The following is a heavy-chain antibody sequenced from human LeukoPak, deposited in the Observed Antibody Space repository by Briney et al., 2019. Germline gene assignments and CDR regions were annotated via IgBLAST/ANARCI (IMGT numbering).Heavy chain of an antibody. CDR2: IIPIFGTA. Sequence: VKVSCKASGGTFSSYAISWVRQAPGQGLEWMGGIIPIFGTANYAQKFQGRVTITADESTSTAYMELNRLRSEDTAVYYCASQGLWSPRGFDPWGQGTLVTVFS. CDR3: ASQGLWSPRGFDP. CDR1: GGTFSSYA. V-gene: IGHV1-69*13. J-gene: IGHJ5*02. D-gene: IGHD3-10*01.